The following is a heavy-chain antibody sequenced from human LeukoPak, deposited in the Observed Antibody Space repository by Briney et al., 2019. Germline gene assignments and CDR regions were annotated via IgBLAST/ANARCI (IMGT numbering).Heavy chain of an antibody. CDR3: ARLWDSSASRHFDY. Sequence: GGSLRLSCAASGFTFSTYWMHWVRQAPGKGLVWVSHINSDESNTNYADSVKGRFTISRDNAKNALYLQMNNLRAEDTAVYFCARLWDSSASRHFDYWGQGTLVTVSS. CDR2: INSDESNT. V-gene: IGHV3-74*01. CDR1: GFTFSTYW. D-gene: IGHD6-6*01. J-gene: IGHJ4*02.